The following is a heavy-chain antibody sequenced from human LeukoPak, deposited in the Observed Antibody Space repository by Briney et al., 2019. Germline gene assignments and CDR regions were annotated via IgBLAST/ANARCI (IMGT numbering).Heavy chain of an antibody. V-gene: IGHV3-21*01. Sequence: GGSLRLSCAASGFTFSSYNINWVRQAPGKGLEWVSSISSSSSYIYYADSVKGRFTISRDNAKNSLYLQMNSLRAEDTAVYYCARLEAVAGTRYFDYWGQGTLVTVSS. D-gene: IGHD6-19*01. J-gene: IGHJ4*02. CDR2: ISSSSSYI. CDR1: GFTFSSYN. CDR3: ARLEAVAGTRYFDY.